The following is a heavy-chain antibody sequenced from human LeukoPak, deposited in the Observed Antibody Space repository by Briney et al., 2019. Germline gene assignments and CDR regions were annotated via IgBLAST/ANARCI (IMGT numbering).Heavy chain of an antibody. D-gene: IGHD3-22*01. Sequence: GGSLRLSCAASGFTFSSYAMSWVRQAPGKGLEWVSAISGSGGSTYYADSVKGRFTISRDSSKNTLYLQMNSLRAEDTAVYYCARGLGYYDSSGFFVYWGQGTLVTVSS. CDR3: ARGLGYYDSSGFFVY. CDR2: ISGSGGST. V-gene: IGHV3-23*01. J-gene: IGHJ4*02. CDR1: GFTFSSYA.